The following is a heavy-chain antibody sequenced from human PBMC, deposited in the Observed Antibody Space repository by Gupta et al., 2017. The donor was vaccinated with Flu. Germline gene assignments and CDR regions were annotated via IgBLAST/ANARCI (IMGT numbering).Heavy chain of an antibody. CDR1: GFTFGAYA. CDR2: IRTKAYGGTT. Sequence: EVQLVESGGGLVQQGRSLRLPCTAYGFTFGAYAMCWVRPVPGKGLEWVGFIRTKAYGGTTDYAASVKGRFTISRDDSKSIAYLQMSSLKTEDTALYYCTRDSDFELTYHHYGMDVWGQGTTVTVSS. CDR3: TRDSDFELTYHHYGMDV. J-gene: IGHJ6*02. V-gene: IGHV3-49*04. D-gene: IGHD2-2*01.